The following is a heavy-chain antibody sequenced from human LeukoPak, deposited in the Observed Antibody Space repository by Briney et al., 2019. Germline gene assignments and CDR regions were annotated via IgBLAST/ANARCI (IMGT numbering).Heavy chain of an antibody. CDR2: IWYDGSNK. V-gene: IGHV3-33*01. Sequence: PGGSLRLSCAASGXHFSTYGMHWVRQAPGKGLEWVGVIWYDGSNKIYAESVKGRFTISRDNSKNTLYLQMNSLRAEDTAVYYCARDRSWGSQCYFDYWGQGTLVTVSS. CDR3: ARDRSWGSQCYFDY. J-gene: IGHJ4*02. D-gene: IGHD7-27*01. CDR1: GXHFSTYG.